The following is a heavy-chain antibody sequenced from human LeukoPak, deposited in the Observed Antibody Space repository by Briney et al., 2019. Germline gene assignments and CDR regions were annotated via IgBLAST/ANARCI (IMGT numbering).Heavy chain of an antibody. CDR1: GFTFSDYA. D-gene: IGHD3-3*01. J-gene: IGHJ4*02. CDR3: ARFFDFWSGYYTNYFDY. Sequence: GGSLRLSCAASGFTFSDYAMSWVRQPPGKGLEWVSAISGSGDSTYYADSVKGRFTISRDNARNSLYLQMNSLRAEDTAVYYCARFFDFWSGYYTNYFDYWGQGTLVTVSS. CDR2: ISGSGDST. V-gene: IGHV3-23*01.